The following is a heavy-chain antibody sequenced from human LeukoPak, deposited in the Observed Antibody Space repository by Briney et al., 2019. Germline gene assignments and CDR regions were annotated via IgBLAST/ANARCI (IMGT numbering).Heavy chain of an antibody. V-gene: IGHV3-11*04. D-gene: IGHD2-2*01. CDR3: ARELTRDCSSTNCFGY. Sequence: PGGSLRLSCAASGFIFSDYYMSWIRQAPGKGLEWVSYISSSGSTIYYADSVKGRFTISRDSAKNSLYLQMNSLRAEDTAVYYCARELTRDCSSTNCFGYWGQGTLVTVSS. J-gene: IGHJ4*02. CDR1: GFIFSDYY. CDR2: ISSSGSTI.